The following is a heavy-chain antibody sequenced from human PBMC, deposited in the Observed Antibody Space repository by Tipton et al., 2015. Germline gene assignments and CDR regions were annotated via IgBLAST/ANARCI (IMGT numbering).Heavy chain of an antibody. D-gene: IGHD3-22*01. CDR2: IYYSGNT. V-gene: IGHV4-31*03. CDR3: ARGDSGNYYDSTGDYFPNWFDP. Sequence: TLSLTCTVSGGSISSGKYYWSWIRQHPGKGLEWIGYIYYSGNTYYNPSLKSRVTISVDTSKSQFSLKLTSVTAADTAVYYCARGDSGNYYDSTGDYFPNWFDPWGQGTLVTVSS. J-gene: IGHJ5*02. CDR1: GGSISSGKYY.